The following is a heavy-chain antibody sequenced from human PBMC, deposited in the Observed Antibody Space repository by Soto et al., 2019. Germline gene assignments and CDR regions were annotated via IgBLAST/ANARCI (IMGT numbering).Heavy chain of an antibody. D-gene: IGHD4-17*01. J-gene: IGHJ6*02. CDR1: GFTFSSYW. CDR2: IKQDGSEK. CDR3: ARDTPYWEATVRVYYYYYYGMDV. V-gene: IGHV3-7*04. Sequence: GGSLRLSCAASGFTFSSYWMSWVRQAPGKGLEWVANIKQDGSEKYYVDSVKGRFTISRDNAKNSLYLQMNSLRAEDTAVYYCARDTPYWEATVRVYYYYYYGMDVWGQGTTVTVSS.